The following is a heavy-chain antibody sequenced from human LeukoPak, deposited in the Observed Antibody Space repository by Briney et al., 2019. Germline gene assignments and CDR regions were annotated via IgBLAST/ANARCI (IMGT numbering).Heavy chain of an antibody. J-gene: IGHJ4*02. CDR3: AKGPYDILTGYSHFDY. D-gene: IGHD3-9*01. CDR2: ISWNSGSI. V-gene: IGHV3-9*01. CDR1: GFTFDDYA. Sequence: GGSLRLSCAASGFTFDDYAMHWVRQAPGKGLEWVSGISWNSGSIGYADSVKGRFTISRDNAKNSLYLQMNSLRAEDTALYYCAKGPYDILTGYSHFDYWGQGTLVTVSS.